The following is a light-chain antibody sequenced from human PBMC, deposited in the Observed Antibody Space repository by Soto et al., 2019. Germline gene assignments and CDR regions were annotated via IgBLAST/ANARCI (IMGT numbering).Light chain of an antibody. J-gene: IGKJ1*01. CDR2: KAS. CDR1: QSISSW. CDR3: QQYAILWT. V-gene: IGKV1-5*03. Sequence: DIQMTQFPSTLSASVGDRVTITCRASQSISSWLARFQQRPGKAPRLLIYKASNLDSGVPSRFSGSGSGTDFTLTISSLQPDDSATYYCQQYAILWTFGQGTKVEIK.